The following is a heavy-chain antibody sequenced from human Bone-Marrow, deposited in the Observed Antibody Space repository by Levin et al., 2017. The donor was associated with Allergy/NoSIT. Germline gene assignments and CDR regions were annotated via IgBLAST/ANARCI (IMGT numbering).Heavy chain of an antibody. CDR1: GDTFDKYT. J-gene: IGHJ4*02. CDR2: IIPIFDVA. D-gene: IGHD6-19*01. CDR3: ARGEFSSVYYFDS. Sequence: SVKVSCKASGDTFDKYTLNWIRQAPGQGLEWMGRIIPIFDVANYTLKFQGRVTMTTDKHTTTAYMELSGLRSEDTGVYYCARGEFSSVYYFDSWGQGTLVAVSS. V-gene: IGHV1-69*02.